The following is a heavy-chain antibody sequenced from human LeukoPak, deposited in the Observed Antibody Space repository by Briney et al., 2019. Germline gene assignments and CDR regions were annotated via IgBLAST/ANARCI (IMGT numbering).Heavy chain of an antibody. CDR1: GFTSSNAW. J-gene: IGHJ4*02. Sequence: PRGSLRLSCAASGFTSSNAWMSWVRQVSGKGLEWVGRIKSKTEGGITDYAAPVKGRFTISRDGSKNTLHLQMNSLKTEDTAVYYCTTPIMGATRAGFGFWGQGTLVTVSS. CDR3: TTPIMGATRAGFGF. D-gene: IGHD1-26*01. CDR2: IKSKTEGGIT. V-gene: IGHV3-15*01.